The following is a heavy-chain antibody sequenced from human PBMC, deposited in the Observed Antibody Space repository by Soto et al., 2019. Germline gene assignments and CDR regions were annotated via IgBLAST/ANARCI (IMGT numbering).Heavy chain of an antibody. V-gene: IGHV3-11*01. D-gene: IGHD4-17*01. Sequence: QVQLVESGGGLVKPGGSLRLSCATSGFTFSDYYMSWIRQAPGKGLEWVSYIGTRGNTKYYADSVRGRFTISRDNAKNSLYLQMNSLXXXXXAVYYCARDGTEYYGEYYDYWGQGIPVTVSS. CDR1: GFTFSDYY. CDR3: ARDGTEYYGEYYDY. CDR2: IGTRGNTK. J-gene: IGHJ4*02.